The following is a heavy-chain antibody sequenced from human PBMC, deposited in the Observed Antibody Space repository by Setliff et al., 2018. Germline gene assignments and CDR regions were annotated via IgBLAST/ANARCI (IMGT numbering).Heavy chain of an antibody. V-gene: IGHV4-34*01. CDR2: INQSGNT. J-gene: IGHJ4*02. CDR1: GGSFSDYY. D-gene: IGHD3-3*01. Sequence: SETLSLTCTVYGGSFSDYYWGWIRQSPGKRPEWIAEINQSGNTNYNPSLNSRVSVSVDTPTNQFPLKVFSVTAADTAVYYCRFWSSYYKNDYWAQGTLVTVSS. CDR3: RFWSSYYKNDY.